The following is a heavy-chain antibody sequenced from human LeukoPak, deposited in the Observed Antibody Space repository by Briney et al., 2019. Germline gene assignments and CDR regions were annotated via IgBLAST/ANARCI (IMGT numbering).Heavy chain of an antibody. Sequence: GGSLRLSCAASGFTFSSYSMNWVRQAPGKGLEWVANIKQDESEKYYVDSVKGRFTISRDNAKNSVSLQMNSLRVEDTAVYFCARDNGGNLDYWGQGTLVTVSS. J-gene: IGHJ4*02. CDR2: IKQDESEK. CDR1: GFTFSSYS. D-gene: IGHD4-23*01. CDR3: ARDNGGNLDY. V-gene: IGHV3-7*04.